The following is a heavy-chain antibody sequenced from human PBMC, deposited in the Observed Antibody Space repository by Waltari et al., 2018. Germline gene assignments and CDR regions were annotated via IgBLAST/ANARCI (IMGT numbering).Heavy chain of an antibody. CDR3: AKGAVGGAYSSTFPLDAFDI. CDR1: GFRFSSFG. D-gene: IGHD6-13*01. Sequence: QVQLLESGGGVVQPGRSLRLSCAAAGFRFSSFGIHWVRQAPGKGLAWVAVLSEDGSNKYDADPVKGRFTIPRDNSKNTLFLQMNSLRPEDTAVYYCAKGAVGGAYSSTFPLDAFDIWGQGTMVTVSS. V-gene: IGHV3-30*18. J-gene: IGHJ3*02. CDR2: LSEDGSNK.